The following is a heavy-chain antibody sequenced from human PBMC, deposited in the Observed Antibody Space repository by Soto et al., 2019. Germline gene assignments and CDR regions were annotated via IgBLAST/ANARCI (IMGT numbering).Heavy chain of an antibody. Sequence: GASVKVSCKASGYTFTSYGISWVRQAPGQGLEWMGWISAYNGNTNYAQKLQGRVTMTTDTSTSTAYMELRSLRSDDTAVYYCARAPSYYDSSGYGYWGQGTLVTVSS. CDR2: ISAYNGNT. CDR1: GYTFTSYG. CDR3: ARAPSYYDSSGYGY. V-gene: IGHV1-18*01. D-gene: IGHD3-22*01. J-gene: IGHJ4*02.